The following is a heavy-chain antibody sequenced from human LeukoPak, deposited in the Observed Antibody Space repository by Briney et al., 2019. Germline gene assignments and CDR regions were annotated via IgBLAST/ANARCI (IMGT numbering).Heavy chain of an antibody. Sequence: ASVKVSCKTSVDTFTSYDMNWVRQATGQGLEWMGWMNPNSGNTVYAQKFRGRVTMTGDTSTSTAYMELSSLRSEDTAVYYCARGGTLVQGVTILYGMDVWGQGTTVTVSS. CDR2: MNPNSGNT. D-gene: IGHD3-10*01. V-gene: IGHV1-8*01. J-gene: IGHJ6*02. CDR1: VDTFTSYD. CDR3: ARGGTLVQGVTILYGMDV.